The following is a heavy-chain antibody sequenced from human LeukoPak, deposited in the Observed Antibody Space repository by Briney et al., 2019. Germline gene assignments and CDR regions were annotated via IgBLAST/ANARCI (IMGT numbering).Heavy chain of an antibody. J-gene: IGHJ3*02. V-gene: IGHV3-23*01. CDR1: GFTFSSYA. CDR3: AKDQEVRDGYNSGDAFDI. D-gene: IGHD5-24*01. Sequence: TGGSLRLSCAASGFTFSSYAMSWVRQAPGKGLEWVSAISGSGGSTYYADSVKGRFTISRDNSKSTLYLQMNSLRAEDTAVYYCAKDQEVRDGYNSGDAFDIWGQGTMVTVSS. CDR2: ISGSGGST.